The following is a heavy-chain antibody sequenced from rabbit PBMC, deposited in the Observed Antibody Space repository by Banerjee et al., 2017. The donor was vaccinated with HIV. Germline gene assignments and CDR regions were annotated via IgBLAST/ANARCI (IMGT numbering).Heavy chain of an antibody. CDR2: IYRHFGLT. CDR3: ARSTSGYDIGDL. V-gene: IGHV1S47*01. J-gene: IGHJ4*01. Sequence: ELVESGGGLVQPGESLKLSCTASGSDISSFGISWVRQAPGKGPEWIAFIYRHFGLTNYASWVKGRFTISRDNAQNTVYLQLNSLTAADTATYFCARSTSGYDIGDLWGPGTLVTVS. D-gene: IGHD1-1*01. CDR1: GSDISSFG.